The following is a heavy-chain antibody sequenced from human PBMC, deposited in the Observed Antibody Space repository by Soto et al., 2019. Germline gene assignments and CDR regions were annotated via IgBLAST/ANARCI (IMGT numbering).Heavy chain of an antibody. CDR2: IKQDGSEK. J-gene: IGHJ4*02. Sequence: EVHLVESGGDLVQPGGSLRLSCAASGFTFSAYWMQWVRQAPGKGLEWVAIIKQDGSEKYYVDSVTGRFTISRDNAKNSLYLQMSSLRGEDTAMYYCVGSRGWLFDYWGQGTLVTVSS. CDR1: GFTFSAYW. V-gene: IGHV3-7*05. CDR3: VGSRGWLFDY. D-gene: IGHD6-19*01.